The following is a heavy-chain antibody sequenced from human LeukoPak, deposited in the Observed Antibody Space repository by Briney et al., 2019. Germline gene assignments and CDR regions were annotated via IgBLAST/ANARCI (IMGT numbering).Heavy chain of an antibody. J-gene: IGHJ5*02. CDR1: GFTFSSYA. V-gene: IGHV3-23*01. CDR2: ISGSGGST. Sequence: GGSLRLSCAASGFTFSSYAMSWVRQAPGKGLEWVSAISGSGGSTYYADSVKGRFTISRDNSKNTLYLQMNSLRAEDTAVYYCAKGRYCTNGVCYGIWFDPWGQGTLVTVSS. D-gene: IGHD2-8*01. CDR3: AKGRYCTNGVCYGIWFDP.